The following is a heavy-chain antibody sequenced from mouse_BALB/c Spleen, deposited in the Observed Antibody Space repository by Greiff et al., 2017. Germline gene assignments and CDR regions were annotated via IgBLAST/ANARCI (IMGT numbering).Heavy chain of an antibody. J-gene: IGHJ1*01. D-gene: IGHD1-1*01. V-gene: IGHV1S56*01. CDR2: IYPGNVNT. Sequence: QVQLQQSGPELVKPWASVRISCKASRYTFTSYYIHWVKQRPGQGLEWIGWIYPGNVNTKYNEKFKGKATLTADKSSSTAYMQLSSLTSEDSAVYFCARSRYYGSSPYWYFDVWGAGTTVTVSS. CDR3: ARSRYYGSSPYWYFDV. CDR1: RYTFTSYY.